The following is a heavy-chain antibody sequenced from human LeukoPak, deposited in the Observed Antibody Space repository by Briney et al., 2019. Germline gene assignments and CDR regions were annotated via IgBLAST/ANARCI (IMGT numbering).Heavy chain of an antibody. V-gene: IGHV3-33*08. CDR1: GFTFSSYA. Sequence: GGSLRLSCTASGFTFSSYAMNWVRQAPGKGLEWVAVIWYDGSNKYYADSVKGRFTISRDNSKNTLYLQMNSLRAEDTAVYYCARDRWRGHDYWGQGTLVTVSS. J-gene: IGHJ4*02. D-gene: IGHD4-23*01. CDR3: ARDRWRGHDY. CDR2: IWYDGSNK.